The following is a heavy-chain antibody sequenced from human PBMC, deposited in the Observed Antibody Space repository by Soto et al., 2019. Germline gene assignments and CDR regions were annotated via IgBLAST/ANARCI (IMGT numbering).Heavy chain of an antibody. Sequence: PSETLSLTCTVSGGSISSGGYYWTWIRQHPGKGLEWIGYNYYSGITYYNPSLKSRVTISLDTSKNQFSLKLSSVTAADTAVYYCARGSSIAGLYYGMDGSGQGTTVTVSS. CDR1: GGSISSGGYY. D-gene: IGHD6-6*01. J-gene: IGHJ6*02. CDR3: ARGSSIAGLYYGMDG. CDR2: NYYSGIT. V-gene: IGHV4-31*03.